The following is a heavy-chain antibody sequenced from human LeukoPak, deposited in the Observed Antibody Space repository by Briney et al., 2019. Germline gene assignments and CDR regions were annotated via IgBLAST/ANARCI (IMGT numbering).Heavy chain of an antibody. CDR1: GYTFTGYY. CDR3: ARLGSRAAAGTGGWFDP. V-gene: IGHV1-2*02. J-gene: IGHJ5*02. CDR2: INPNSGFA. Sequence: ASVKVSCKASGYTFTGYYIHWVRQAPGQGLQWMGWINPNSGFAHYPQNFQGRLTMTRDTSISTVYMELSRLRSDDTAVYYCARLGSRAAAGTGGWFDPWGQGTLVTVSS. D-gene: IGHD6-13*01.